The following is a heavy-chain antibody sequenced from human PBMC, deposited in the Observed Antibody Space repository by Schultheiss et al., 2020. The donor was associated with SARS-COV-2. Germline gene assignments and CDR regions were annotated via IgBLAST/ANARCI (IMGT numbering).Heavy chain of an antibody. CDR2: ISYDGSNK. Sequence: GGSLRLSCAASGFTFSSYGMHWVRQAPGKGLEWVAVISYDGSNKYYADSVKGRFTISRDNSKNTLYLQMNSLRAEDTAVYYCARGWGGAYFPPQWGQGTLVTVSS. J-gene: IGHJ4*02. CDR1: GFTFSSYG. V-gene: IGHV3-30*03. CDR3: ARGWGGAYFPPQ. D-gene: IGHD1-26*01.